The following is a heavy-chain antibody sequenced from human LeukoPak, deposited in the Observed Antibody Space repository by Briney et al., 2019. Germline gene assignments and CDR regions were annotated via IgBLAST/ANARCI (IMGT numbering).Heavy chain of an antibody. J-gene: IGHJ4*02. CDR3: ARDYYDSSGQQDY. CDR2: IKQDGSEK. CDR1: GFTFSSYG. D-gene: IGHD3-22*01. Sequence: GGSLRLSCAASGFTFSSYGMSWVRQAPGKGLEWVANIKQDGSEKYCVDSVKGRFTISRDNAKNSLYLQMNSLRAEDTAVYYCARDYYDSSGQQDYWGQGTLVTVSS. V-gene: IGHV3-7*01.